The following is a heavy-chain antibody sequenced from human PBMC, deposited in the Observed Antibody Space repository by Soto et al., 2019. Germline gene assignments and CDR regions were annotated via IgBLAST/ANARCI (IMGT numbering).Heavy chain of an antibody. J-gene: IGHJ4*02. CDR3: AREGSYSAYNFAHGIQLWSFDF. CDR2: IYIGGNT. D-gene: IGHD5-12*01. CDR1: GRSMVSYY. Sequence: SETLSLTCNVSGRSMVSYYWSWIRQPAGKGLEWIGRIYIGGNTNYNPSLESRVTMSVDTSKSQFSLNLSSVTAADMAVYYCAREGSYSAYNFAHGIQLWSFDFWGQGALVTVSS. V-gene: IGHV4-4*07.